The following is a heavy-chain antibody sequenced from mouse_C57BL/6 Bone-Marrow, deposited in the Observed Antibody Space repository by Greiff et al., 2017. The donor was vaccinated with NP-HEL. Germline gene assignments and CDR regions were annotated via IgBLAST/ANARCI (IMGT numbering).Heavy chain of an antibody. Sequence: QVQLKESGAELARPGASVKLSCKASGYTFTSYGISWVKQRTGQGLEWIGEIYPRSGNTYYNEKFKGKATLTADKSSSTAYMELRSLTSEDSAVYFCARRGSSGYGFADWGQGTLVTVSA. CDR2: IYPRSGNT. D-gene: IGHD3-2*02. V-gene: IGHV1-81*01. CDR3: ARRGSSGYGFAD. CDR1: GYTFTSYG. J-gene: IGHJ3*01.